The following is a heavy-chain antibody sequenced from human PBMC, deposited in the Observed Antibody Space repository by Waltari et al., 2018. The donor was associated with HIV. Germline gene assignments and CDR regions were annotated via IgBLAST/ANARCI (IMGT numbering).Heavy chain of an antibody. CDR2: IYYSGST. V-gene: IGHV4-39*07. Sequence: QLQLQESGPGLVKPSETLSLTCTVSGGSISSSSYYWGWIRQPPGKGLEWIGSIYYSGSTYYNPSLKSRVTISVDTSKNQFSLKLSSVTAADTAVYYCARDNIKTSYSVWYFDLWGRGTLVTVSS. CDR3: ARDNIKTSYSVWYFDL. CDR1: GGSISSSSYY. J-gene: IGHJ2*01. D-gene: IGHD2-21*01.